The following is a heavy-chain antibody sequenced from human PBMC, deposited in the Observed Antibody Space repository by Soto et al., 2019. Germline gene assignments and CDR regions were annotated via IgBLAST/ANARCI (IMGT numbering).Heavy chain of an antibody. CDR1: GSTFSGYT. D-gene: IGHD3-22*01. V-gene: IGHV3-23*01. CDR2: VSGSGDTT. Sequence: GGSLRLSCEASGSTFSGYTMSWVRQAPRKGLEWVSAVSGSGDTTYYADSVKGRFTISRDNSQNTLFLQMNSLKADDSAVYYCARDEQDSSAYYFDYWSQGPPVIVTS. CDR3: ARDEQDSSAYYFDY. J-gene: IGHJ4*02.